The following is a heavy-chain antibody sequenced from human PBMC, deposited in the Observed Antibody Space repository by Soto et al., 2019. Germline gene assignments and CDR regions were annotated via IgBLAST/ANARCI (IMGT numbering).Heavy chain of an antibody. V-gene: IGHV4-4*02. Sequence: PSETLSLTCAVSGDSISSTFWWTWVRQPPGKGLEWIREVYHSGSTRYNPSLKSRVTISVDKPNNQFSLKLSSMTGADTAVYYCARFNWYFDLWGRGTLVT. CDR1: GDSISSTFW. J-gene: IGHJ2*01. CDR3: ARFNWYFDL. CDR2: VYHSGST.